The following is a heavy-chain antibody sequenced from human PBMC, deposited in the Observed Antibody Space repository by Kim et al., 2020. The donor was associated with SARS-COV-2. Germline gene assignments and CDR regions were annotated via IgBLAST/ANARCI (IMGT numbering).Heavy chain of an antibody. CDR1: GFTFSSYA. J-gene: IGHJ4*02. Sequence: GGSLRLSCAASGFTFSSYAMSWVRQAPGKGLEWVSAISGSGGSTYYADSVKGRFTISRDNSKNTLCLQMNSLRAEDTAVYYCAKDRFLAVAATCLDYWGQGTLVTVSS. CDR2: ISGSGGST. CDR3: AKDRFLAVAATCLDY. D-gene: IGHD6-19*01. V-gene: IGHV3-23*01.